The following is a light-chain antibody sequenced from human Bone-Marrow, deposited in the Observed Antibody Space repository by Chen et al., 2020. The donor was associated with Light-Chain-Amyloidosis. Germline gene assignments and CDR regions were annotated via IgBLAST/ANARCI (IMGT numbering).Light chain of an antibody. CDR3: QVWDRSSDRPV. J-gene: IGLJ3*02. CDR1: NIGSTS. V-gene: IGLV3-21*02. CDR2: DDS. Sequence: SYVLTQPSSVSGAPGQTATNACGGNNIGSTSVHWYQQTPGPAPLLVVYDDSDRPSGIPERLSGSNSGNTATLTISRVEAGDEADYYCQVWDRSSDRPVFGGGTKLTVL.